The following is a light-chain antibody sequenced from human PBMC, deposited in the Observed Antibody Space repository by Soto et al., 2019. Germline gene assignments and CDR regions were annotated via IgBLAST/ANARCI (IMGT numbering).Light chain of an antibody. CDR1: QGISNY. CDR3: QKYYSAPPLT. Sequence: DIQMTQSPSSLSASVGDRVTITCRASQGISNYLAWYQQKPGKVPKLLIYATSTLQSGVPSRFSGSGSGTDFPLTISSLQPEDVATYYCQKYYSAPPLTFGGGTKVEIK. J-gene: IGKJ4*01. CDR2: ATS. V-gene: IGKV1-27*01.